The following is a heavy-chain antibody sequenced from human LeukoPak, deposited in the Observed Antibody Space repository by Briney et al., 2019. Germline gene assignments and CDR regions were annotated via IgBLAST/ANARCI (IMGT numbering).Heavy chain of an antibody. CDR1: GYTFTSYG. CDR2: ISAYNGNT. D-gene: IGHD3-16*02. CDR3: ARDLYVWGSYRFDY. J-gene: IGHJ4*02. Sequence: ASVKVSCKASGYTFTSYGISWVRQAPGQGLEWMGWISAYNGNTNYAQKLQGRVTMTTDTSTSTAYMELRSLRSDDTAVYYCARDLYVWGSYRFDYWGQGTLVTVSS. V-gene: IGHV1-18*01.